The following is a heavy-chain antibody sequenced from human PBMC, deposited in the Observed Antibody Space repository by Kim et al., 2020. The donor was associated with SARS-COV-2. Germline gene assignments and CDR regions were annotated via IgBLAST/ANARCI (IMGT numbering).Heavy chain of an antibody. J-gene: IGHJ4*02. CDR3: VRDMGTGTPFDY. V-gene: IGHV3-74*03. CDR2: INIDGSDT. Sequence: GGSLRLSCVASGFTFSSYWMHWVRQVPGKGLVGVSRINIDGSDTAYADFVKGRFTISRDNAKNTLYLQMSNLGAEDTAVYYCVRDMGTGTPFDYWGQGTLVTVSS. D-gene: IGHD1-1*01. CDR1: GFTFSSYW.